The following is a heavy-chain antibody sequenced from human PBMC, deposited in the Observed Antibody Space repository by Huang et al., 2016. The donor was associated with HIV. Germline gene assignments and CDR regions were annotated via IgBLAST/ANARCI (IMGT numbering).Heavy chain of an antibody. D-gene: IGHD4-4*01. CDR1: GFAFDGFW. CDR2: INQDGSDA. V-gene: IGHV3-7*01. CDR3: ARDGPEYSNYLDF. Sequence: QLMEAGGGLVRPGGSLGLSCGVSGFAFDGFWMSWVRQAPGKGLEWVANINQDGSDAYYVESVRGRFTISRDNSKNSLYLQMNGLTDEDTAVYYCARDGPEYSNYLDFWGPGTLVTV. J-gene: IGHJ4*02.